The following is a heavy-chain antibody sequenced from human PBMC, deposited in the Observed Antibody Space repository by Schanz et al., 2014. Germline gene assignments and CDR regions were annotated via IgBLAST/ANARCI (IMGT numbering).Heavy chain of an antibody. CDR2: TSNDGSFT. CDR3: ARVELSVYYYAMDV. V-gene: IGHV3-74*01. J-gene: IGHJ6*02. Sequence: EVQLVESGGGLVQPGGSLRLSCAASGFTFSDSWMHWVRQAPGKGLVWVSRTSNDGSFTTFADSVKGRFTISRDNAKNTLYLQMNSLRAEDAAVYYCARVELSVYYYAMDVWGQGTTVTVSS. D-gene: IGHD2-15*01. CDR1: GFTFSDSW.